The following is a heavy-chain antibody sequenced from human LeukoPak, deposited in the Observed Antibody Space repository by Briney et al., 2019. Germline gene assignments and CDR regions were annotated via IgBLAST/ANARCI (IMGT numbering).Heavy chain of an antibody. D-gene: IGHD5-24*01. CDR3: AREGSRHGDGYNYGAFDI. Sequence: ASVKVSCKASGYTFTGYYMHWVRQAPGQGLEWMGWINPNSGGTNYAQKFQGRVTMTRDTSISTAYMELSRLRSDDTAVYYCAREGSRHGDGYNYGAFDIWGQGGMLTVSS. CDR2: INPNSGGT. J-gene: IGHJ3*02. CDR1: GYTFTGYY. V-gene: IGHV1-2*02.